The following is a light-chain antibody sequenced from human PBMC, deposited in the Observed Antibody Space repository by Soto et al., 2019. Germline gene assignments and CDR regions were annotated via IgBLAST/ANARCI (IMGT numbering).Light chain of an antibody. CDR2: AAS. CDR3: QKYNSAPPWT. V-gene: IGKV1-27*01. J-gene: IGKJ1*01. CDR1: QSIKNY. Sequence: DIQMTQSPSSLSASVGDRVTITCRASQSIKNYLNWYQQKPGKAPKLLIYAASTLQSGVPSRFSGSGSGTDFTLTISSLQPEDVATYYCQKYNSAPPWTFGQGTKVDIK.